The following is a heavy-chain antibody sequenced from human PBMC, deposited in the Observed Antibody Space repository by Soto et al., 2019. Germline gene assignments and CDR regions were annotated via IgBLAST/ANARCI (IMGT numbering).Heavy chain of an antibody. CDR3: ARDGQWLPRDGLRSSYYFDY. CDR1: GFNFSSYV. J-gene: IGHJ4*02. CDR2: IWYAGGNN. V-gene: IGHV3-33*01. Sequence: QVQLVESGGGVVQPGRSLRLSCAASGFNFSSYVMHWVRQAPGKGLEWVAVIWYAGGNNYYADSVKGRFTISRDNSKNTLYLQMNSLRAEDTAVYYCARDGQWLPRDGLRSSYYFDYWGQGTLVSVSS. D-gene: IGHD6-19*01.